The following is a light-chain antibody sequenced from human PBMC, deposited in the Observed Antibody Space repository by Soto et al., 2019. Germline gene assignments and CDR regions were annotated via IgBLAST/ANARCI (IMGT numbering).Light chain of an antibody. CDR3: SSYTTSNTRQIV. V-gene: IGLV2-14*03. J-gene: IGLJ1*01. Sequence: TQPASVSGSPGQSITISCTGTSSDVGGYNYVSWYQHHPGKAPKLMIFDVSNRPSGVSNRFSGSKSGNTASLTISGLQPEDEADYYCSSYTTSNTRQIVFGTGTKLTVL. CDR1: SSDVGGYNY. CDR2: DVS.